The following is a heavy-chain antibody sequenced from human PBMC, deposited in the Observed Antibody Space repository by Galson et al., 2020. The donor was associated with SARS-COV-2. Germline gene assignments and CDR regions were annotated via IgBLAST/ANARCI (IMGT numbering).Heavy chain of an antibody. CDR2: INPNSGDT. CDR3: TRGRNSSPFYYFDP. V-gene: IGHV1-2*06. Sequence: ASVKVSCKASGYTFSSHYMNWVRLAPGQGLEWMGRINPNSGDTDVAQKFQGRVTMTTNTSLTTAYMELSRLTSYDTAVYYCTRGRNSSPFYYFDPWGQGTLVTVSS. D-gene: IGHD2-21*01. CDR1: GYTFSSHY. J-gene: IGHJ4*02.